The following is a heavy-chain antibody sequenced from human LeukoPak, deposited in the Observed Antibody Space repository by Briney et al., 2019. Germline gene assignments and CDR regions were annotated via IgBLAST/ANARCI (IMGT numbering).Heavy chain of an antibody. CDR1: GYTFTSYD. CDR3: ASRGPTTVTPSDYYYYGMDV. V-gene: IGHV1-8*01. J-gene: IGHJ6*02. D-gene: IGHD4-17*01. Sequence: ASVKVSCKASGYTFTSYDINWVRQATGQGLEWMGWMNPNSGNTGYAQKFQGRVTMTRNTSISTAYVELSSLRSVDTAVYYCASRGPTTVTPSDYYYYGMDVWGQGTTVTVSS. CDR2: MNPNSGNT.